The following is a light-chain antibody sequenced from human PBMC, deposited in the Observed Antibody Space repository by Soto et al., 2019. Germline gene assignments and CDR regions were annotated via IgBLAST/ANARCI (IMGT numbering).Light chain of an antibody. Sequence: DIKLSQSPSFLSASVGDRVTINCRASQGISNYLAWYRQRPGKAPNLLIHTASTLQSGVPSRFSGSGSGTEFTLTISSLQPEDLATYYCQQRHSYPITFGQGTRLEIK. CDR3: QQRHSYPIT. J-gene: IGKJ5*01. CDR2: TAS. V-gene: IGKV1-9*01. CDR1: QGISNY.